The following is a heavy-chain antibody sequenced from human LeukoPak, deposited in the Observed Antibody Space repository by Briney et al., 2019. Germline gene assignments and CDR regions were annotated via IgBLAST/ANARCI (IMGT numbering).Heavy chain of an antibody. D-gene: IGHD2-21*02. J-gene: IGHJ6*02. Sequence: GGSLRLSCAGSGFTFSTYWMSWVRQAPGKGLDWVANIKQDGTDKYYVDSVKGRFTISRDDAKNLLYLQMNSLRAEDTAVYYCARAYVVVTAILKSGYYYYGMDVWGQGTTVTVSS. CDR3: ARAYVVVTAILKSGYYYYGMDV. CDR1: GFTFSTYW. CDR2: IKQDGTDK. V-gene: IGHV3-7*01.